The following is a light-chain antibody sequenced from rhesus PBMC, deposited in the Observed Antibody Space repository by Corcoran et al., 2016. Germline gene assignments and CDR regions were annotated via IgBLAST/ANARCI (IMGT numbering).Light chain of an antibody. CDR1: ENVKNY. V-gene: IGKV1-74*01. CDR2: QAS. J-gene: IGKJ1*01. CDR3: QHGYGTPRT. Sequence: DIQMTQSPSSLSASVGDRVTITCRASENVKNYLNWYQPKPGRAPKLLIYQASTLHSGVPSRFSGSGSGTENTLTISSLQPEDVATYYCQHGYGTPRTFGQGTKVEIK.